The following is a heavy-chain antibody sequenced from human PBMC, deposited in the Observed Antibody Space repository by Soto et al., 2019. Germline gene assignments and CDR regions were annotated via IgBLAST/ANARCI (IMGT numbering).Heavy chain of an antibody. V-gene: IGHV3-23*01. D-gene: IGHD5-18*01. CDR1: GFTFSNSA. Sequence: PGGSLRLSCAASGFTFSNSAMSWLRQPPGKGLEWVSAISGSGDRTYYADSVKGRFTISRDNSKNTLYLQMNSLRAEDSAVYYCVKERSGHSYADSWGQGTLVTVSS. CDR3: VKERSGHSYADS. J-gene: IGHJ4*02. CDR2: ISGSGDRT.